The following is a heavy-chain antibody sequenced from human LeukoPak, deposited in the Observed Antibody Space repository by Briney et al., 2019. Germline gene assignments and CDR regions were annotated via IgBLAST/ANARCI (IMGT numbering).Heavy chain of an antibody. V-gene: IGHV4-31*03. J-gene: IGHJ4*02. CDR2: IYYSGST. CDR1: GGSISSGGYY. CDR3: ARYCSGGSCQRVDY. Sequence: SETLSLTCTVSGGSISSGGYYWSWIRQHPGKGLEWIGYIYYSGSTYYNPSLKSRVTISVDTSKNQFSLKLSSVTAADTAVCYCARYCSGGSCQRVDYWGQGTLVTVSS. D-gene: IGHD2-15*01.